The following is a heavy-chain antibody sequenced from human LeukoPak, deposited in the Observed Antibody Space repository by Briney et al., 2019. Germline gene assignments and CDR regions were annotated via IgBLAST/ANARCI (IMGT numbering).Heavy chain of an antibody. V-gene: IGHV4-59*01. CDR2: IYHSGSS. CDR1: GGSISSYY. J-gene: IGHJ4*02. D-gene: IGHD6-13*01. CDR3: ARASMGYSSSWHFDY. Sequence: ETLSLTCTVSGGSISSYYLSWIRQPPGKGLEWIGYIYHSGSSNYNPSLKSRVTISVDTSKKQFSLKLSSVTAADTAVYYCARASMGYSSSWHFDYWGQGTLVTVSS.